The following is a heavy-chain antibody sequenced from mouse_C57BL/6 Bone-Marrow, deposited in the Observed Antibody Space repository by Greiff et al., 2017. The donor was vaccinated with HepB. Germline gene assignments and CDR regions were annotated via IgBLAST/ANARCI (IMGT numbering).Heavy chain of an antibody. CDR3: ARHDGYYGYFDV. D-gene: IGHD2-3*01. Sequence: EVMLVESGGGLVQPGGSLKLSCAASGFTFSDYYMYWVRQTPEKRLEWVAYISNGGGRTYYPDTVKGRFTISRDNAKNTLYLQMSRLKSEDTAMYYCARHDGYYGYFDVWGTGTTVTVSS. CDR2: ISNGGGRT. J-gene: IGHJ1*03. CDR1: GFTFSDYY. V-gene: IGHV5-12*01.